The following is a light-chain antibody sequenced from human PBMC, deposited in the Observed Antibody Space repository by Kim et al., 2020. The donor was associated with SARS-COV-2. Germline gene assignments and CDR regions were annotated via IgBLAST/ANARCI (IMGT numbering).Light chain of an antibody. V-gene: IGLV4-69*01. Sequence: ASVKLTCTLCSGHSSYAIAWHQQQPEKGPRYLMKLNSDGSHSKGDGIPDRFSGSSSGAERYLTISSLQSEDEADYYCQTWGTGIRVFGGGTQLTVL. J-gene: IGLJ3*02. CDR3: QTWGTGIRV. CDR2: LNSDGSH. CDR1: SGHSSYA.